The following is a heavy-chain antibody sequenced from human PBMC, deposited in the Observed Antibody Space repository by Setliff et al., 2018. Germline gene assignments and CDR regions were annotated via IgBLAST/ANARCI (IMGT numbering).Heavy chain of an antibody. J-gene: IGHJ6*03. V-gene: IGHV3-33*08. Sequence: PGGSLRLSCAASGFTFSSYRMHWVRQAPGKGLEWVAVIWDDGGNKYHADSVKGRFTISRDNSKNTLYLQMNSLRPEDTAVYFCARGGTFRYYMDVWGKGTTVTVSS. D-gene: IGHD5-12*01. CDR2: IWDDGGNK. CDR1: GFTFSSYR. CDR3: ARGGTFRYYMDV.